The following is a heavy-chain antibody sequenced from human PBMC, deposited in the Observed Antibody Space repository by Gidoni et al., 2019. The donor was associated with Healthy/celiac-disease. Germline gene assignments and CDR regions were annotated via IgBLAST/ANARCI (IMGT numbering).Heavy chain of an antibody. CDR3: ARQGVDGTPSIPDMMEDAFDI. D-gene: IGHD3-16*01. J-gene: IGHJ3*02. CDR1: GGSISRYY. CDR2: IYYSGST. V-gene: IGHV4-59*08. Sequence: QVQLQESGPGLVKPSETLSLTCTVSGGSISRYYWSWIRQPPGKGLEWIGYIYYSGSTNYNPSLKSRVTISVDTSKNQFSLKLSSVTAADTAVYYCARQGVDGTPSIPDMMEDAFDIWGQGTMVTVSS.